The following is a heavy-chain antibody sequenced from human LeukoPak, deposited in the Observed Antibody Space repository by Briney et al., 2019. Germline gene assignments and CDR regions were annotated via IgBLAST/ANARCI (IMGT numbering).Heavy chain of an antibody. Sequence: GESLKISCKGSGYSFITYWIGWVRQMPGKGLEWMGIIYPGDSDTRYSPSFQGQVTISADKSISTAYLQWSSLKASDTAMYYCARPSREAAAGTGGYYYYYMDVWGKGTTVTVSS. CDR2: IYPGDSDT. D-gene: IGHD6-13*01. V-gene: IGHV5-51*01. CDR1: GYSFITYW. CDR3: ARPSREAAAGTGGYYYYYMDV. J-gene: IGHJ6*03.